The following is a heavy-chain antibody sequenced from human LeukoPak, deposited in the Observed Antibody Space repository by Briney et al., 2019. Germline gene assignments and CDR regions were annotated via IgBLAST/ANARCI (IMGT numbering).Heavy chain of an antibody. CDR1: GFTFSSYS. CDR2: ISSSSSYI. Sequence: GGSLRLSCAASGFTFSSYSMNWVRQAPGKGLEWVSSISSSSSYIYYADSVKGRFTISRDNAKNSLYLQMNSLRAEDTAVYYCAGLEWGSYGEWSAFDYWGQGTLVTVSS. D-gene: IGHD1-26*01. J-gene: IGHJ4*02. V-gene: IGHV3-21*01. CDR3: AGLEWGSYGEWSAFDY.